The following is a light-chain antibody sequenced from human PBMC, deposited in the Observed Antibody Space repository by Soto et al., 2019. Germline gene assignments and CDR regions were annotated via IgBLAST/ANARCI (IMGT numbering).Light chain of an antibody. CDR3: QQRSNWPS. CDR1: QSVSSY. Sequence: EIVWTQSPATLSLSPGERATLSCRASQSVSSYLAWYQQKPGQAPRLLIYDASTRATGIPARFSGSGSGTDFTLTISSLEPEDFAVYYCQQRSNWPSFGGGTKVEIK. V-gene: IGKV3-11*01. J-gene: IGKJ4*01. CDR2: DAS.